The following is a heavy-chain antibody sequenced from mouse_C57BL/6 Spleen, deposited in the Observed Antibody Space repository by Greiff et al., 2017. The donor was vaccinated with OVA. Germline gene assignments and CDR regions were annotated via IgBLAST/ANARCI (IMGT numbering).Heavy chain of an antibody. J-gene: IGHJ3*01. Sequence: VQLQQPGAELVKPGASVKVSCKASGYTFTSYWMHWVKQRPGQGLEWIGRIHPSDSDTNYNQKFKGKATLTVDKSSSTAYMQLSSLTSEDSAVEYCAMGYSGTWFAYWGQGTLVTVSA. CDR1: GYTFTSYW. D-gene: IGHD2-12*01. CDR3: AMGYSGTWFAY. V-gene: IGHV1-74*01. CDR2: IHPSDSDT.